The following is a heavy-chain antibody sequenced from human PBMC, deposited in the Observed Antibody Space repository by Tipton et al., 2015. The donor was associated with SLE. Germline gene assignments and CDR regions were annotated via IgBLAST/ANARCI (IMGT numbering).Heavy chain of an antibody. J-gene: IGHJ4*02. V-gene: IGHV4-59*08. CDR2: IFYRGNS. Sequence: LRLSCAVSNGSISNYYWTWIRQPPGEGLEWIGYIFYRGNSNYNPSLKGRVTMSVDTSKNQFSLKLSSVTAADTAVYFCATYVAIAAADIDYWGQGMLVTVSS. D-gene: IGHD6-13*01. CDR1: NGSISNYY. CDR3: ATYVAIAAADIDY.